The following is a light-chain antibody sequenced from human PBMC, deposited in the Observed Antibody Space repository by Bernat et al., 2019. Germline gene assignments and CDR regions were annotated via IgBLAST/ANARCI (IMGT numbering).Light chain of an antibody. V-gene: IGKV3-15*01. CDR3: QQHNNWPPLT. CDR2: GAS. Sequence: EIVMTQSPATLSVSPGERVTLSCRASQSISTNLAWYQQKPGQAPRLLIYGASTRATGIPARFSGSGSGTEFTLTISSLQSEDFGVYYCQQHNNWPPLTFGGGTKVEIK. CDR1: QSISTN. J-gene: IGKJ4*01.